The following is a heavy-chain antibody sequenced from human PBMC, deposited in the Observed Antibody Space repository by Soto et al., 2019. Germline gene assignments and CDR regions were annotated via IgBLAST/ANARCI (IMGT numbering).Heavy chain of an antibody. J-gene: IGHJ3*02. CDR3: ARAPIWDDAFDI. CDR2: INHSGGT. V-gene: IGHV4-34*01. Sequence: SETLSLTCAVYGGSFSGYYWSWIRQPPGKGLEWIGEINHSGGTNYNPSLKSRVTISVDTSKNQFSLKLSSVTAADTAVYYCARAPIWDDAFDIWGQGTMVTVSS. D-gene: IGHD7-27*01. CDR1: GGSFSGYY.